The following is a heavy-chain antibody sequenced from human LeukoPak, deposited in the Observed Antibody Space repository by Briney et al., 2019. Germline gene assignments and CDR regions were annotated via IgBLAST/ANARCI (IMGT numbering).Heavy chain of an antibody. J-gene: IGHJ6*03. Sequence: ASVKVSCKASGYTFTGYYMHWVRQAPGQGLEWMGWINPNSGGTNYAQKFQGRVTMTRDTSISTAYMELSRLRSDDTAVYYCASHVQPQLVPSNYYYYYYMDVWGKGTTVTVSS. CDR3: ASHVQPQLVPSNYYYYYYMDV. D-gene: IGHD6-6*01. CDR2: INPNSGGT. V-gene: IGHV1-2*02. CDR1: GYTFTGYY.